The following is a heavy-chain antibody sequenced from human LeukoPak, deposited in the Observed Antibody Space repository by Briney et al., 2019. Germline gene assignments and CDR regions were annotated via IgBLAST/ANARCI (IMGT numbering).Heavy chain of an antibody. CDR3: AKLLPPSSSWIVDY. Sequence: PGGSLRLSCAASGFTFSSYGMHWVRQAPGKGLEWVVFIRYDGSNKYYADSVKGRFTISRDNSKNTLYLQMNSLRAEDTAVYYCAKLLPPSSSWIVDYWGQGTLVTVSS. J-gene: IGHJ4*02. D-gene: IGHD6-13*01. CDR2: IRYDGSNK. CDR1: GFTFSSYG. V-gene: IGHV3-30*02.